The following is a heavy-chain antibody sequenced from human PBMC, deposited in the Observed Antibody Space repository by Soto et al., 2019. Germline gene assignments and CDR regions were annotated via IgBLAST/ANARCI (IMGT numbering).Heavy chain of an antibody. CDR2: MNPGSGDT. CDR3: ARGGVAARKGRWFDP. D-gene: IGHD6-25*01. V-gene: IGHV1-8*01. Sequence: ASVKVSCKASGYSFTNNDVSWVRQATGQGLEWMGWMNPGSGDTGYAQKFQGRVTMTRDISTATAYMELSSLRSDDTAIYYCARGGVAARKGRWFDPWGQGTLVTVTS. CDR1: GYSFTNND. J-gene: IGHJ5*02.